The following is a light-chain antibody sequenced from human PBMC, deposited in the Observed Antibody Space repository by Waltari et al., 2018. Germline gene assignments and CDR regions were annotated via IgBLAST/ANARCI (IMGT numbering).Light chain of an antibody. CDR2: GVS. J-gene: IGKJ4*01. Sequence: EIVMTQSPATLSVSPGDRATISCRASQTISRNLAWYQQKPGQAPRLLIYGVSTRATGIPARFSGSGSETEFTLTISSLQSEDFAVYYCQQYNDWPPLTFGGGTKVEIK. V-gene: IGKV3-15*01. CDR1: QTISRN. CDR3: QQYNDWPPLT.